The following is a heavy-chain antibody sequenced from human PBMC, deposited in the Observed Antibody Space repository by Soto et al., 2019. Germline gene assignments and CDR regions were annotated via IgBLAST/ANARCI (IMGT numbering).Heavy chain of an antibody. J-gene: IGHJ6*02. CDR2: ISSRGTYI. Sequence: EVQLVESGGGLVKTGGSLRLSCVASGFDFSRYSMNWVRQAPGKGLEWLSFISSRGTYIFDADSLKGRFTISRDNAKNSLYLQMNSLRAEDTAVYYCARTEYHDFWSGYGMDVWGHGTTVTVSS. V-gene: IGHV3-21*06. CDR3: ARTEYHDFWSGYGMDV. CDR1: GFDFSRYS. D-gene: IGHD3-3*01.